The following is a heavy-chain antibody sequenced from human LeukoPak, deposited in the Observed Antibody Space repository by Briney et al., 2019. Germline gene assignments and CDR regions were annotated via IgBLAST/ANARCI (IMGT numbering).Heavy chain of an antibody. CDR1: GYTFTSYA. CDR3: ARGSVSSSRNPRFYFQH. J-gene: IGHJ1*01. V-gene: IGHV1-3*01. D-gene: IGHD6-13*01. CDR2: INAGNGNT. Sequence: ASVKVSCKASGYTFTSYAMHWVRQAPGQRLEWMGWINAGNGNTKYSQKFQGRVTITRDTSASTAYMELSSLRSEDTAVYYCARGSVSSSRNPRFYFQHWGQGALVTVSS.